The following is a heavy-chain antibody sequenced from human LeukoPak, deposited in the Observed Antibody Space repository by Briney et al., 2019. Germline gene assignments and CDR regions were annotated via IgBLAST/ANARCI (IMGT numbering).Heavy chain of an antibody. D-gene: IGHD5-18*01. J-gene: IGHJ3*02. CDR1: GGSFSGYY. CDR3: ARDRHVDTAMVEAFDI. CDR2: IYSSGST. Sequence: PSETLSLTCAVYGGSFSGYYWSWIRQPAGKRLEWIGRIYSSGSTNYNPSLKSRVTMSVDTSKNQFSLKLSSVTAADTAVYYCARDRHVDTAMVEAFDIWGQGTMVTVSS. V-gene: IGHV4-4*07.